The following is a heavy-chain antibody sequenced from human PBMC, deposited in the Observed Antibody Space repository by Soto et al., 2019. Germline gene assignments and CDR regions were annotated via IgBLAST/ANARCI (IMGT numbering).Heavy chain of an antibody. V-gene: IGHV4-59*01. D-gene: IGHD6-6*01. Sequence: AEPLSLPLTVSGGSINDFYWSWIRQPPGKGLEWIGYIYYSGSTDYNPSLKGRVTISVDTSKNQFSLKLRSVTAAGTAVYYCARVGGVAARTFDYWGQGTLVTVSS. CDR2: IYYSGST. CDR1: GGSINDFY. J-gene: IGHJ4*02. CDR3: ARVGGVAARTFDY.